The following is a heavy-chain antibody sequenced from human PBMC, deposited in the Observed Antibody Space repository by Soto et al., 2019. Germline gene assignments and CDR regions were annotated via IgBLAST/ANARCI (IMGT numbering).Heavy chain of an antibody. V-gene: IGHV1-8*01. CDR2: MNPNSSNT. CDR3: ARGAQGSGWSDDAFDI. D-gene: IGHD6-19*01. CDR1: GYTFTSYD. J-gene: IGHJ3*02. Sequence: ASVKVSCKASGYTFTSYDINWVRQATGQGLEWMGWMNPNSSNTGYAQKFQGRVTMTRNTSISTAYMELSSLRSEDTAVYYCARGAQGSGWSDDAFDIWGQGTMVTVSS.